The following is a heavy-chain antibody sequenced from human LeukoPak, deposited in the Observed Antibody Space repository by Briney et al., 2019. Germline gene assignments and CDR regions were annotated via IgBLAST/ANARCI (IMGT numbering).Heavy chain of an antibody. D-gene: IGHD1-26*01. Sequence: SETLSLTCNVSGGSISSYYWSWIRQPPGKALEWIGYMYYSGNTNYNPSLKSRVTTSVDSSKNQFSLKLSSVTAADTAVYYCARHTLVGARNAFDIWGQGTMVTVSS. J-gene: IGHJ3*02. CDR2: MYYSGNT. CDR1: GGSISSYY. CDR3: ARHTLVGARNAFDI. V-gene: IGHV4-59*08.